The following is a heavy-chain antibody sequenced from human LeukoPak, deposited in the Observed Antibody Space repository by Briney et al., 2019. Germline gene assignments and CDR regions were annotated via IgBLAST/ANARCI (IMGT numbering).Heavy chain of an antibody. CDR2: ASGSGGST. CDR1: GFTFSSYA. CDR3: AKDLGSVVTPPSLDY. J-gene: IGHJ4*02. D-gene: IGHD4-23*01. V-gene: IGHV3-23*01. Sequence: GGSLRLSCAASGFTFSSYAMSWVRQAPGKGLEWVSSASGSGGSTYYADSVKGRFTISRDNSKNTLYLQMNSLGAEDTAVYYCAKDLGSVVTPPSLDYWGQGTLVTVSS.